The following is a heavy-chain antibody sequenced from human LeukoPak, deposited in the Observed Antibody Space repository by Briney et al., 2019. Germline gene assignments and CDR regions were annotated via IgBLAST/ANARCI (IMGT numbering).Heavy chain of an antibody. Sequence: ASVKVSCKASGYTFTGYYMHWVRQAPGQGLEWMGWINPNSGGTNYAQKFQGRVTMTRDTSTSTVYMELSSLRSEDTAVYYCARVSRLRDFGGGHWGQGTLVTVSS. V-gene: IGHV1-2*02. J-gene: IGHJ4*02. CDR3: ARVSRLRDFGGGH. D-gene: IGHD4-17*01. CDR2: INPNSGGT. CDR1: GYTFTGYY.